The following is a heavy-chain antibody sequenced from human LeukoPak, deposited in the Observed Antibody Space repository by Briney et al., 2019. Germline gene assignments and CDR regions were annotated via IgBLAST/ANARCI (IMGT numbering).Heavy chain of an antibody. CDR3: AKSATVGIKAPFDC. CDR2: ISTTGSTT. D-gene: IGHD1-26*01. Sequence: GTSLRLSCAASGFTFSSYGMHWVRQAPGKGLEWVSVISTTGSTTYYTDSVQGRFTISRDNSKNTLSLQMSSLRAEDTAVYYCAKSATVGIKAPFDCWGQGALVTVSS. J-gene: IGHJ4*02. CDR1: GFTFSSYG. V-gene: IGHV3-30*18.